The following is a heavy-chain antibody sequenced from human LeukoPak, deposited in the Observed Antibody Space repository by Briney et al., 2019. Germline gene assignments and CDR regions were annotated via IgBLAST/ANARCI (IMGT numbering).Heavy chain of an antibody. V-gene: IGHV4-39*07. J-gene: IGHJ6*03. CDR3: ARGGGSYYAPLGYYYMDV. Sequence: SETLSLTCTVSGGSISSSSYYWGWIRQPPGKGLEWIGSIYYSGSTYYNPSLKSRVTISVDTSKNQFSLKLSSVTAADTAVYYCARGGGSYYAPLGYYYMDVWGKGTTVTVSS. CDR2: IYYSGST. CDR1: GGSISSSSYY. D-gene: IGHD1-26*01.